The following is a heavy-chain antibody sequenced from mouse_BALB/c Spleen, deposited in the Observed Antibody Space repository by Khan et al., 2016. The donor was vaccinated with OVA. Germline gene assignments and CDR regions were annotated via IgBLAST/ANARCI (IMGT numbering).Heavy chain of an antibody. D-gene: IGHD2-10*01. CDR3: ARQPYYHYYLMDY. CDR2: IWSDGST. CDR1: GFSLTNYG. Sequence: QLVESGPGLVAPSQSLSITCTISGFSLTNYGIHWVRQPPGKGLEWLVVIWSDGSTTYNSALKSRLSISKDNSKSQVFLKMNSLQTDDTAIYYCARQPYYHYYLMDYWGQGTSVTVSS. J-gene: IGHJ4*01. V-gene: IGHV2-6-1*01.